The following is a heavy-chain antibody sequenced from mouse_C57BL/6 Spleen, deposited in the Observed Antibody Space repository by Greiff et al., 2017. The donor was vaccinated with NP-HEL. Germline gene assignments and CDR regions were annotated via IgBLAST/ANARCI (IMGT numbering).Heavy chain of an antibody. CDR2: IRNKANGYTT. CDR1: GFTFTDYY. Sequence: EVQLVESGGGLVQPGGSLSLSCAASGFTFTDYYVSWVRQPPGKALEWLGFIRNKANGYTTEYSASVKGRFTISRDNSQSILYLQMNALRAEDSATYYCARYPYYGEGGFAYWGQGTLVTVSA. J-gene: IGHJ3*01. V-gene: IGHV7-3*01. CDR3: ARYPYYGEGGFAY. D-gene: IGHD1-1*01.